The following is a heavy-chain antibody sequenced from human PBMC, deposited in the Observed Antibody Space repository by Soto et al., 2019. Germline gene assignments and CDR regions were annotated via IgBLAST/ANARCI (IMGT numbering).Heavy chain of an antibody. V-gene: IGHV3-23*01. D-gene: IGHD6-6*01. CDR2: ISVSGGST. J-gene: IGHJ3*02. CDR3: AKEYSSSVFSNDAFDI. CDR1: GFTFNSYA. Sequence: ESGGGLVQPGGSLRLSCAASGFTFNSYAMTWVRQAPGKGLEWVSAISVSGGSTYYADSVKGRFTISRDNSKNTLYLQMNSLRAEDTAVYYCAKEYSSSVFSNDAFDIWGQGTMVTVSS.